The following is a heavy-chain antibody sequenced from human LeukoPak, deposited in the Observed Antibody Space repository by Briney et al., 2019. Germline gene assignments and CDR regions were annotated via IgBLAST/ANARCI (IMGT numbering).Heavy chain of an antibody. D-gene: IGHD1-1*01. Sequence: PSATLSLTYTVSGGSIRGSNYYGGWVRQAPGKGLEWIGTIHYDVNTYYNPSLKSRVTTSVDTSKSQFSLHVNSVTAADTAVYYCARQSSPIIQTADGGGGWFDYWGQGSLVIVSS. CDR2: IHYDVNT. J-gene: IGHJ4*02. CDR1: GGSIRGSNYY. V-gene: IGHV4-39*01. CDR3: ARQSSPIIQTADGGGGWFDY.